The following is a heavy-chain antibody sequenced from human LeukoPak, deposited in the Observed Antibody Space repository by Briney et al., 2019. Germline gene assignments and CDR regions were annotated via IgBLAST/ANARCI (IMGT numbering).Heavy chain of an antibody. V-gene: IGHV5-51*01. J-gene: IGHJ4*02. D-gene: IGHD2-2*01. CDR2: INPGDSDT. Sequence: GESLKISCQASGYSFTSSWIGWARQMPRKGLEWMAIINPGDSDTRYNPSFQGQVTISADKSISTAYLQWSSLKASDTAMYYCARLSSPRVTVLVPAATFDYWGQGTLVTVSS. CDR3: ARLSSPRVTVLVPAATFDY. CDR1: GYSFTSSW.